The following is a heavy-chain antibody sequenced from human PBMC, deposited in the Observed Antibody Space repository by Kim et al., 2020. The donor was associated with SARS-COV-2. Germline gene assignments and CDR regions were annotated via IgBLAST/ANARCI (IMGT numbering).Heavy chain of an antibody. J-gene: IGHJ5*02. V-gene: IGHV1-2*06. CDR3: ARQNCTNGVCYACHP. CDR2: INPNSGGT. D-gene: IGHD2-8*01. CDR1: GYTFTGYY. Sequence: ASVKVSCKASGYTFTGYYMHWVRQAPGQGLEWMGRINPNSGGTNYAQKFQGRVTMTRDTSISTAYMELSRLRSDDTAVYYCARQNCTNGVCYACHPWGQGTLVTVSS.